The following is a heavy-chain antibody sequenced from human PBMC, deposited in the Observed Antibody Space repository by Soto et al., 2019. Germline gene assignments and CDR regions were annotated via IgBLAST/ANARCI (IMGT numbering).Heavy chain of an antibody. CDR1: GFTFSSYG. D-gene: IGHD3-22*01. CDR3: TKWYGGYYYHFDY. J-gene: IGHJ4*02. Sequence: TVGSLRLSCAASGFTFSSYGMHWVRQAPGKGLEWVAVISYDGSNKYYADSVKDRFTISRDNSKNTLYLQMNSLRAEDTAVYYCTKWYGGYYYHFDYWGQGTLVTVSS. CDR2: ISYDGSNK. V-gene: IGHV3-30*18.